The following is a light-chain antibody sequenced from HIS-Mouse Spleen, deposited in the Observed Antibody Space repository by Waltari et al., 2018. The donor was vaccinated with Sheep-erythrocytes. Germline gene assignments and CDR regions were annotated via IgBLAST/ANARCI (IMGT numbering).Light chain of an antibody. V-gene: IGLV2-11*01. CDR1: SSDVGGYNI. CDR3: CSYAGSYTFV. J-gene: IGLJ2*01. CDR2: DVS. Sequence: QSALTQPRSVSGSPGQSVTIPCTGTSSDVGGYNIGSWFQHHPAKAPKLMIYDVSKRPSGVPDRFSGSKSGNTASLTISGLQAEDEADYYCCSYAGSYTFVFGGGTKLTVL.